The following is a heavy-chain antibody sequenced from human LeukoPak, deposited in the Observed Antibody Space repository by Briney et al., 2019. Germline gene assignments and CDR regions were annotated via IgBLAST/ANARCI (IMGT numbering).Heavy chain of an antibody. Sequence: SSQTLSLTCTVSGGSISSGSYYWSWIRQPAGKGLEWIGRIYTSGCTNYNPSLKSRVTISVDTSKNQFSLKLSSVTAADTAVYYCARATPRWYYYYYYYMDVWGKGTTVTVSS. CDR1: GGSISSGSYY. CDR2: IYTSGCT. V-gene: IGHV4-61*02. CDR3: ARATPRWYYYYYYYMDV. J-gene: IGHJ6*03. D-gene: IGHD4-23*01.